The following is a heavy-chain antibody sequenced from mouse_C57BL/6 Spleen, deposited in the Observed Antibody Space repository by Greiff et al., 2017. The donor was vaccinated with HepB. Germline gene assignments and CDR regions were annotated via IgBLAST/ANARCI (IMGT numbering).Heavy chain of an antibody. CDR2: ISYDGSN. CDR1: GYSITSGYY. J-gene: IGHJ3*01. CDR3: ANCYDGYYAWFAY. D-gene: IGHD2-3*01. V-gene: IGHV3-6*01. Sequence: ESGPGLVKPSQSLSLTCSVTGYSITSGYYWNWIRQFAGNKLEWMGYISYDGSNNYNPSLKNRISITRDTSKNQFFLKLNSVTTEDTATYYCANCYDGYYAWFAYWGQGTLVTVSA.